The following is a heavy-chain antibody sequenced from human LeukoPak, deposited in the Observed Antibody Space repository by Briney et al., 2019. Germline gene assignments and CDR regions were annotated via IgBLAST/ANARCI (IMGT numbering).Heavy chain of an antibody. Sequence: GGSLRLSCSASGFTFSSYSMNWVRQAPGKGLEWVSSISSSSSYIYYADSVKGRFTISRDNAKNSLYLQMNSLRAEDTAVYYCARDDHRVTTPPDAFDIWGQGTMVTVSS. D-gene: IGHD4-17*01. CDR3: ARDDHRVTTPPDAFDI. J-gene: IGHJ3*02. CDR2: ISSSSSYI. CDR1: GFTFSSYS. V-gene: IGHV3-21*01.